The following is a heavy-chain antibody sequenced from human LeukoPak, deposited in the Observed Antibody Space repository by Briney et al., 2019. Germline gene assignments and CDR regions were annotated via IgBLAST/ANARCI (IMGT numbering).Heavy chain of an antibody. CDR2: IKQDGSEK. V-gene: IGHV3-7*01. CDR1: GFTFSSYW. D-gene: IGHD3-3*01. J-gene: IGHJ3*02. CDR3: ARPPYYDFWSGYYQGAFDI. Sequence: GGSLRLSCAASGFTFSSYWMSRVRQAPGKGLEWVANIKQDGSEKYYVDSVKGRFTISRDNAKNSLYLQMNSLRAEDTAVYYCARPPYYDFWSGYYQGAFDIWGQGTMVTVSS.